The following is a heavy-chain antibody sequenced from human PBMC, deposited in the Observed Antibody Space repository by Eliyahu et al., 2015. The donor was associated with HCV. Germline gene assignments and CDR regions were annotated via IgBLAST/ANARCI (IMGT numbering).Heavy chain of an antibody. CDR3: AKDPSFYYGSVTYSEYHYFEF. D-gene: IGHD3-10*01. J-gene: IGHJ4*02. Sequence: EVRLLESGGGLAQPGGSLRLSXAVSGFTXKXYAMSWVRQAPGKGLEWVAAITGDDGRTYYGDSAKGRFTVSRDNSKNTLFLQMDSLGAEDTAVYYCAKDPSFYYGSVTYSEYHYFEFWGPGTLVAVSS. CDR2: ITGDDGRT. V-gene: IGHV3-23*01. CDR1: GFTXKXYA.